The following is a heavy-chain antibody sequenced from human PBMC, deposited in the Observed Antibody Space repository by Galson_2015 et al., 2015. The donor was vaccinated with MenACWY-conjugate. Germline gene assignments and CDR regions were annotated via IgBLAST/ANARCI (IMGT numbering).Heavy chain of an antibody. CDR3: ARRYYDILTGYPPPYYFDY. Sequence: SLRLSCAASGFTFSSYAMSWVRQAPGKGLEWVSAISGSGGSTYYADSVKGRFTISRDNSKNTLYLQMNSLRAEDTAVYYCARRYYDILTGYPPPYYFDYWGQGTLVTVSS. J-gene: IGHJ4*02. CDR1: GFTFSSYA. D-gene: IGHD3-9*01. V-gene: IGHV3-23*01. CDR2: ISGSGGST.